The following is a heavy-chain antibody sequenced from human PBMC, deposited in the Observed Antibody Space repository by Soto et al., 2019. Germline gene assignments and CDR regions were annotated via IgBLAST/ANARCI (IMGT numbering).Heavy chain of an antibody. V-gene: IGHV2-5*01. CDR1: GFSLSTSGLG. J-gene: IGHJ4*02. CDR3: AHRPSGWYLFDY. Sequence: KESGPTLVRPTQTLTLTCPFSGFSLSTSGLGVGWIRQPPGKALEWLALIYWNDDKRYSPSLKARLTITKDTSKNQVVLTMTNMDPVDTATYYCAHRPSGWYLFDYWGQGTLVTVSS. CDR2: IYWNDDK. D-gene: IGHD6-19*01.